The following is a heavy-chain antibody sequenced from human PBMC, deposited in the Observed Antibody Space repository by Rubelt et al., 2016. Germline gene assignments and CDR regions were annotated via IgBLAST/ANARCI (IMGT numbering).Heavy chain of an antibody. D-gene: IGHD1-1*01. J-gene: IGHJ6*03. V-gene: IGHV3-74*02. CDR1: GFSFSSYW. CDR2: LDSDGSST. CDR3: ARTETTQGTGYYIDD. Sequence: EVHLVESGGGLVQPGGSLRLSCAASGFSFSSYWMHWVRQAPGKGLVWVSRLDSDGSSTCYADSVKGRFSVSRDNAKDTQYLQMSSLRVEDTAVYYCARTETTQGTGYYIDDWGKGTMVTVSS.